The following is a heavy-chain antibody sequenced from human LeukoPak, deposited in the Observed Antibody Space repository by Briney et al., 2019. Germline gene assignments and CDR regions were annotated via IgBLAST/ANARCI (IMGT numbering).Heavy chain of an antibody. CDR2: IRSKANIYAT. Sequence: GGSRRLSCAACGFTFSGSAMHWVRQASGKGLEWVGRIRSKANIYATAYAASVKGRFTISRDDTKNTTYLQMNSLNTEDTPVYYCTRQRESGNFEFPDAFDIWGQGTMVTVSS. J-gene: IGHJ3*02. CDR3: TRQRESGNFEFPDAFDI. D-gene: IGHD1-26*01. V-gene: IGHV3-73*01. CDR1: GFTFSGSA.